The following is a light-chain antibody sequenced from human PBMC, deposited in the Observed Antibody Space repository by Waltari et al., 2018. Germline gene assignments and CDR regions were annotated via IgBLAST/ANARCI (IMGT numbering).Light chain of an antibody. V-gene: IGLV2-14*03. J-gene: IGLJ2*01. CDR1: NSDIGGFNY. CDR3: CSYTITSTLV. Sequence: QSALTQPASVSGSPGQSITISCTGTNSDIGGFNYLSWYQHHPGQAPTLILYDVTKRPSGVPDRFSGSKSGTTASLTISGLHTDDEADYYCCSYTITSTLVFGGGTKLTVL. CDR2: DVT.